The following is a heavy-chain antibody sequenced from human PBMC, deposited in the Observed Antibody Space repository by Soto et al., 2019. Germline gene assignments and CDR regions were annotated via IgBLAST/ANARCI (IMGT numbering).Heavy chain of an antibody. CDR3: AREGGGDIVVVVAAYYYGMDV. D-gene: IGHD2-15*01. CDR1: GFTFSSYA. V-gene: IGHV3-30-3*01. CDR2: ISYDGSNK. Sequence: ESGGGVVQPGRSLRLSCAASGFTFSSYAMHWVRQAPGKGLEWVAVISYDGSNKYYADSVKGRFTISRDNSKNTLYLQMNRLRGEDTAGYYCAREGGGDIVVVVAAYYYGMDVWGQGTTVTVSS. J-gene: IGHJ6*02.